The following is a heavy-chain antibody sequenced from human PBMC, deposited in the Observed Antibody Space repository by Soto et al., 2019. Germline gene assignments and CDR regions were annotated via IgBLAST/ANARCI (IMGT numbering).Heavy chain of an antibody. CDR1: GYTFTGYY. Sequence: GASVKVSCKASGYTFTGYYMHWVRQAPGQGLEWMGWINPNSGGTNYAQKFQGRVTMTRDTSISTAYMELSRLRSDDTAVCYCARVEDILTRYHGKLYYYYGMDVWGQGTTVTVSS. D-gene: IGHD3-9*01. V-gene: IGHV1-2*02. CDR3: ARVEDILTRYHGKLYYYYGMDV. CDR2: INPNSGGT. J-gene: IGHJ6*02.